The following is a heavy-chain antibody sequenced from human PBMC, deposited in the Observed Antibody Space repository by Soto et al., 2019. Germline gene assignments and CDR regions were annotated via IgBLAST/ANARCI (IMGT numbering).Heavy chain of an antibody. Sequence: QVQLQESGPGLVKPSGTLSLTCAVSSGSISSSNWWSWVRQPPGKGLEWIGEIYQSGSTNYNPSRKSRVTISVDKSKNQFSMKLSSVTAADTAVYYCARAQSSRVDTAMVPTDYYFDFWGQGTLVTVSS. V-gene: IGHV4-4*02. CDR2: IYQSGST. D-gene: IGHD5-18*01. CDR1: SGSISSSNW. CDR3: ARAQSSRVDTAMVPTDYYFDF. J-gene: IGHJ4*02.